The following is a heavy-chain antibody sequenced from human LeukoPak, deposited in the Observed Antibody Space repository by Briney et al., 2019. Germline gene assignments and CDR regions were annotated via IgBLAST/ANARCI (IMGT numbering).Heavy chain of an antibody. CDR3: ATHLRGYYYDSSGYRAEYFQH. D-gene: IGHD3-22*01. J-gene: IGHJ1*01. CDR2: FDPEDGET. CDR1: GYTLTELS. V-gene: IGHV1-24*01. Sequence: ASVKVSCKVSGYTLTELSMHWVRQAPGKGLEWMGGFDPEDGETIYAQKFQGRVTMTEDTSTDTAYLELSSLRSEDTAVYYCATHLRGYYYDSSGYRAEYFQHWGQGTLVTVSS.